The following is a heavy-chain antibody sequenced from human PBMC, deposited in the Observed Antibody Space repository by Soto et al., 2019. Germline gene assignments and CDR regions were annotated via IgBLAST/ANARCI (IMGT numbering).Heavy chain of an antibody. Sequence: ASVKVSCKASGYTFTSYGISWVRQAPGQGLEWMGWISAYNGNTNYAQKLQGRVTMTTDTSISTAYMELSSLRSEDTAVYYCARQNTTILRLWFDPWGQGTLVTVS. CDR2: ISAYNGNT. CDR3: ARQNTTILRLWFDP. D-gene: IGHD3-3*01. J-gene: IGHJ5*02. V-gene: IGHV1-18*01. CDR1: GYTFTSYG.